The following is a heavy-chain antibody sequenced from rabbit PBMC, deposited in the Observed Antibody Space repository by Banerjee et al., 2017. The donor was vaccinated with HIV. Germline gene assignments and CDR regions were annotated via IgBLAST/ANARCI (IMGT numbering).Heavy chain of an antibody. CDR2: IYAGTNAKN. D-gene: IGHD4-1*01. J-gene: IGHJ4*01. Sequence: QEQLEESGGGLVKPGGTLTLTCKASGIDFSSYYYMSWVRQAPGKGLEWIGCIYAGTNAKNYYATWAKGRFTISKTSSTTVTLQMTSLTAADTATYFCARDLAGVIGWNFDLWGPGTLVTVS. CDR3: ARDLAGVIGWNFDL. V-gene: IGHV1S45*01. CDR1: GIDFSSYYY.